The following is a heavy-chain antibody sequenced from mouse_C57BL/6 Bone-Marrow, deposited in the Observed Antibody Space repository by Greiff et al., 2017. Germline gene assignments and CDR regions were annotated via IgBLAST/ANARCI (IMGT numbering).Heavy chain of an antibody. D-gene: IGHD1-1*01. Sequence: EVKVVESGPGMVKPSQSLSLTCTVTGYSITSGYDWHWIRHFPGNKLEWMGYISYSGSTNKNPSLKSRISITHDTSNNHFFLKLNSLTTEDTATYYCARVRYCGSRVYFDYWGQGTTLTVSS. V-gene: IGHV3-1*01. CDR2: ISYSGST. J-gene: IGHJ2*01. CDR1: GYSITSGYD. CDR3: ARVRYCGSRVYFDY.